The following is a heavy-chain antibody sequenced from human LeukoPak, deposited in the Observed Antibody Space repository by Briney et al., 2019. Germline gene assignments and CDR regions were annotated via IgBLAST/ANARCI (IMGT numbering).Heavy chain of an antibody. J-gene: IGHJ3*02. CDR2: IKQDGSEK. CDR1: GFTFSTYW. CDR3: ARRFWYAFDI. Sequence: PGGSLRLSCTASGFTFSTYWMSWVRQAPGKGLEWVANIKQDGSEKYFVDSVRGRFTISRDNAKNSLYLQMTSLRAEDTAVYYCARRFWYAFDIWGQGTMVTVSS. V-gene: IGHV3-7*05. D-gene: IGHD3-3*01.